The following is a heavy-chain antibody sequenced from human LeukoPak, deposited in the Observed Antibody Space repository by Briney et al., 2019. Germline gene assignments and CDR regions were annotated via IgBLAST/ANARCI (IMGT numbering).Heavy chain of an antibody. CDR2: IYYSGST. V-gene: IGHV4-39*01. J-gene: IGHJ5*02. Sequence: SETLSLTCTVSGGSISSSSYYWGWIRQPPGKGLEWIGSIYYSGSTYYNPSLKSRVTISVDTSKNQFSLKLSSVTAADTAVYYCARHGGAARSKNWFDPWGQGTLVTVSS. D-gene: IGHD6-6*01. CDR1: GGSISSSSYY. CDR3: ARHGGAARSKNWFDP.